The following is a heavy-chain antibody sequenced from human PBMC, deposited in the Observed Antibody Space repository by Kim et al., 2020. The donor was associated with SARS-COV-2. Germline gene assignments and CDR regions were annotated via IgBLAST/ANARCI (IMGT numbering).Heavy chain of an antibody. CDR3: ARDISYGSFDP. V-gene: IGHV3-74*03. D-gene: IGHD3-10*01. J-gene: IGHJ5*02. Sequence: TKYADSVKGRFTISRDNAKNTLYLQMGSLRTEDTAVYYCARDISYGSFDPWGQGTLVTVSS. CDR2: T.